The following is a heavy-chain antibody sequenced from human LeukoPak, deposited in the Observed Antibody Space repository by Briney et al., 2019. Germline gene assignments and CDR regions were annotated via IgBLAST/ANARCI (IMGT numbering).Heavy chain of an antibody. D-gene: IGHD3-10*01. CDR2: INPSGGST. V-gene: IGHV1-46*03. CDR3: ARDKVGGSGLGSFDY. Sequence: ASVKVSRKASGYTFTGYYMHWVRQAPGQGLEWMGIINPSGGSTSYAQKFQGRVTMTRDTSTSTVYMELSSLRSEDTAVYYCARDKVGGSGLGSFDYWGQGTLVTVSS. J-gene: IGHJ4*02. CDR1: GYTFTGYY.